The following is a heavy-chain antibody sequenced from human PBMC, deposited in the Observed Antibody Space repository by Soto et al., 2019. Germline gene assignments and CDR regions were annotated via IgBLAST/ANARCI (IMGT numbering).Heavy chain of an antibody. V-gene: IGHV1-69*06. D-gene: IGHD3-10*01. CDR1: GGTFSSYA. CDR3: ALRREGSRDVYNAWGD. CDR2: IIPIFGTA. Sequence: QVQLVQSGAEVKKPGSSVKVSCQASGGTFSSYAISWVRQAPGQGREWMGGIIPIFGTANYAQKFQGRVTITADKSTSTAYMELSSLRSEDTAVYYCALRREGSRDVYNAWGDWGQGTLVTVSS. J-gene: IGHJ4*02.